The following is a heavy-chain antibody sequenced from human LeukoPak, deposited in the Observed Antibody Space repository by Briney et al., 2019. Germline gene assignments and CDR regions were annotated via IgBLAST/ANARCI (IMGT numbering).Heavy chain of an antibody. CDR1: GYTLTELS. D-gene: IGHD2-15*01. Sequence: GASVKVSCKVSGYTLTELSMHWVRQAPGKGLEWMGGFDPEDGETIYAQKFQGRVTMTRDTSTSTVYMELSSLRSEDTAVYYCARDPYWYWGQGTLVTVSS. J-gene: IGHJ4*02. CDR3: ARDPYWY. V-gene: IGHV1-24*01. CDR2: FDPEDGET.